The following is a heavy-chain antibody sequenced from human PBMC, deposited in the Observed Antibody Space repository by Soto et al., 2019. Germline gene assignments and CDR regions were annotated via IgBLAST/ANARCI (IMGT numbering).Heavy chain of an antibody. CDR3: AREWDNKAEHSSGWYDDF. CDR1: GYTFSSYG. CDR2: ISGYSGHT. V-gene: IGHV1-18*01. Sequence: QVQLVQSGAEVKKPGASVKVSCKASGYTFSSYGISWVRQAPGQGLEWLGWISGYSGHTYYAQTFKGRVTMPTGTSTNTVDIELRSLRSDDTAVYYCAREWDNKAEHSSGWYDDFGGQGPLVTVSS. D-gene: IGHD6-19*01. J-gene: IGHJ4*02.